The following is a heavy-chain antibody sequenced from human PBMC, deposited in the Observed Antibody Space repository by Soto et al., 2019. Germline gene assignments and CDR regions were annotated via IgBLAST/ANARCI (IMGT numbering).Heavy chain of an antibody. D-gene: IGHD3-22*01. CDR1: GGAISTFY. CDR2: IYYNGAT. V-gene: IGHV4-59*12. J-gene: IGHJ3*02. Sequence: PSETLSLTCTVSGGAISTFYWSWVRQSPGKGLELIGYIYYNGATKYNPSLRSRVTISIDASKDQFSLKLSSVTAADTAVYFCAREAFSRLYDSGYDYPDGAFDIWGQGKMVTVSS. CDR3: AREAFSRLYDSGYDYPDGAFDI.